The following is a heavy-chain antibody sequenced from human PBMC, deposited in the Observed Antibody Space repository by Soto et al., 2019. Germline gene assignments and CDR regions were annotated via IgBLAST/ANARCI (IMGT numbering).Heavy chain of an antibody. V-gene: IGHV3-21*01. CDR1: GFKFRSFT. J-gene: IGHJ5*02. Sequence: PGGSLRLSCAASGFKFRSFTMNWVRQAPGKGLEWVSTISSNSAYIYYTDALRSRFTISRDNANNSLHLQMNSLRAEDTAVYYCTRDASRDSSARGWFDPWGPGTLVTVSS. D-gene: IGHD6-13*01. CDR2: ISSNSAYI. CDR3: TRDASRDSSARGWFDP.